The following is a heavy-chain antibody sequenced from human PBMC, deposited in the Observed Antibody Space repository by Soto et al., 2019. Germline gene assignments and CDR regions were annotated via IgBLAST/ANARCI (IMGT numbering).Heavy chain of an antibody. Sequence: GSLRLSCAASGFTFSSYGMHWVRQAPGKGLEWVAVIWYDGSNKYYADSVKGRFTISRDNSKNTLYLQMNSLRAEDTAVYYCARDRGITMVRGVIFFYGMDVWGQGTTVTVSS. CDR2: IWYDGSNK. CDR3: ARDRGITMVRGVIFFYGMDV. D-gene: IGHD3-10*01. CDR1: GFTFSSYG. J-gene: IGHJ6*02. V-gene: IGHV3-33*01.